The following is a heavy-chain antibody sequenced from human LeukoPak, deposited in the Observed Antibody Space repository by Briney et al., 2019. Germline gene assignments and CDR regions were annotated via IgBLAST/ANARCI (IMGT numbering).Heavy chain of an antibody. CDR1: GYTFTSYD. Sequence: GASVKVSCKASGYTFTSYDIHWVRQATGQGLEWMGWMNPNSGNTGYAQKLQGRVTMTRNTSISTAYMEMSRLRSENTAVYYCARARGSHAFDIWGQGTMVTVSS. V-gene: IGHV1-8*01. J-gene: IGHJ3*02. CDR3: ARARGSHAFDI. D-gene: IGHD2-15*01. CDR2: MNPNSGNT.